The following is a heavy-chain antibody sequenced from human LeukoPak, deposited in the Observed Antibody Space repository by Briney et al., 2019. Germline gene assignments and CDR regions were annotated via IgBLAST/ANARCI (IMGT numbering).Heavy chain of an antibody. Sequence: ASVKVSCKASGYTFTYYMHWVRQAPGQGLEWMGWINAGNGNTKYSQEFQGRVTITRDTSASTAYMELSSLRSEGMAVYYCARGGGSSRPPIFDYWGQGTLVTVSS. D-gene: IGHD6-13*01. CDR2: INAGNGNT. CDR3: ARGGGSSRPPIFDY. CDR1: GYTFTYY. V-gene: IGHV1-3*03. J-gene: IGHJ4*02.